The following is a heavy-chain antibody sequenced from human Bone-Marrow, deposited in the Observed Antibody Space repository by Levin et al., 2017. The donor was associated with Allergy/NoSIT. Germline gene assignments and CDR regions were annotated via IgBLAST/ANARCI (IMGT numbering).Heavy chain of an antibody. CDR3: ARGLHGYKYGYPSDAFDI. J-gene: IGHJ3*02. CDR1: GFTFSNYT. D-gene: IGHD5-18*01. CDR2: ISRSSGDI. Sequence: SGGSLRLSCEASGFTFSNYTMNWVRQAPGKGLEWVSFISRSSGDIYYADSVKGRFSISRDNAKKSVYLQMRSLRAEDTALYYCARGLHGYKYGYPSDAFDIWGQGTVVTVSS. V-gene: IGHV3-21*01.